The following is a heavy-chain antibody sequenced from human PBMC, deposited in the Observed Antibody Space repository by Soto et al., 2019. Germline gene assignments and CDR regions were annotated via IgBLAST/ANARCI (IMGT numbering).Heavy chain of an antibody. V-gene: IGHV3-30*18. D-gene: IGHD2-15*01. J-gene: IGHJ4*02. CDR1: GFTFSSYG. Sequence: PGGSLRLSCAASGFTFSSYGMHWVRQAPGKGLEWVAVISYDGSNKYYADSVKGRFTISRDNSKNTLYLQMNSLRAEDTAVYYCAKASEVAATPPDYWGQGTLVTVSS. CDR2: ISYDGSNK. CDR3: AKASEVAATPPDY.